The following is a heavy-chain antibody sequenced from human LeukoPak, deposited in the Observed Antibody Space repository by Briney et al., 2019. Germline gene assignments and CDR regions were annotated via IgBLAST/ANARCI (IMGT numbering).Heavy chain of an antibody. V-gene: IGHV1-69*05. J-gene: IGHJ4*02. CDR2: IIPILGTA. D-gene: IGHD2-21*02. CDR3: ARARGGYCGGDCYWGGFDY. CDR1: GGTFSSYA. Sequence: SVKVSCKASGGTFSSYAISWVRQAPGQGLEWMGGIIPILGTANYAQKFQGRVTITTDESTSTAYMELSSLRSEDTAVYYCARARGGYCGGDCYWGGFDYWGQGTLVTVSS.